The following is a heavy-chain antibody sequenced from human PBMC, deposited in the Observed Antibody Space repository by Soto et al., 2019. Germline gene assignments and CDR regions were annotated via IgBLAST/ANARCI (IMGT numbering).Heavy chain of an antibody. V-gene: IGHV3-30*18. CDR1: GFTFSNYD. Sequence: GGSLRLSCASSGFTFSNYDMHLVRQAPGEGLEWVAVLSFDGSNKNYADSVKGRFTISRDNSKNTLFLQMNSLRTEDTAVYFCAKDFYTVRVPAAPRPHYFDFWGPGTLVTVSS. D-gene: IGHD2-2*01. CDR3: AKDFYTVRVPAAPRPHYFDF. J-gene: IGHJ4*02. CDR2: LSFDGSNK.